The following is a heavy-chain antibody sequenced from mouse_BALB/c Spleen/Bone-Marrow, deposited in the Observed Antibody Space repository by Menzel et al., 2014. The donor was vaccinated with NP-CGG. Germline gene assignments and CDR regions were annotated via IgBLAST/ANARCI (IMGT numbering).Heavy chain of an antibody. J-gene: IGHJ2*01. CDR1: GYTFTSSW. Sequence: QAQLQQSGSVLVRPGASVKLSCKASGYTFTSSWMHWAKQRPGQGLEWIGEIHPNSGNTNYNEKFKGKATLTVDTSSSTAYVALSRLTSQASAVYYCAGSGFDYWGRGTTLTVSS. D-gene: IGHD3-2*02. CDR3: AGSGFDY. CDR2: IHPNSGNT. V-gene: IGHV1S130*01.